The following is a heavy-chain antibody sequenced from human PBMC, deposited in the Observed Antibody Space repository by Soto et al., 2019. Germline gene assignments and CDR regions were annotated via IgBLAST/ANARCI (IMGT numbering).Heavy chain of an antibody. CDR3: ASVLGYCSSTSCSITPARPYYYYGMDV. CDR1: GFTFSSYW. V-gene: IGHV3-74*01. CDR2: INSDGSST. J-gene: IGHJ6*02. D-gene: IGHD2-2*01. Sequence: GGSLRLSCAASGFTFSSYWMHWVRQAPGKGLVWVSRINSDGSSTSYADSVKGRFTISRDNAKNTLYLQMNSLRAEDTAVYYCASVLGYCSSTSCSITPARPYYYYGMDVWGQGTTVTVSS.